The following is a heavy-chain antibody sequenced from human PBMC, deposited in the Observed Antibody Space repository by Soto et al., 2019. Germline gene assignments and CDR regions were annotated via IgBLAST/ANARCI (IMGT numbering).Heavy chain of an antibody. CDR1: GFSLSTSGVG. CDR3: AHRPSYCSGGSCYSGFNY. D-gene: IGHD2-15*01. CDR2: IYWDDDK. Sequence: QITLKESGPTLVKPTQTLTLTCTFSGFSLSTSGVGVGWIRQPPGKALEWLALIYWDDDKRYSPSLKSRLTNTKDTSKNQVVLTMTNIDPVDTATYYCAHRPSYCSGGSCYSGFNYWGQGTLVTVSS. J-gene: IGHJ4*02. V-gene: IGHV2-5*02.